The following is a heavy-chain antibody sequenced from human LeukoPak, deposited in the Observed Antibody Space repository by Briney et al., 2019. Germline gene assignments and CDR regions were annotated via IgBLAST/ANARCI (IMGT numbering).Heavy chain of an antibody. Sequence: GGSLRLSCAVFGFTVSNNFMSWVRQAPGKGLEWVSVSYSGGTTYYADSVKGRFTISRDTSKNTLYLQMNSLRVEDTAVYYCVRKLGELLDYWGQGTLVTVSS. CDR3: VRKLGELLDY. J-gene: IGHJ4*02. D-gene: IGHD1-26*01. V-gene: IGHV3-66*02. CDR2: SYSGGTT. CDR1: GFTVSNNF.